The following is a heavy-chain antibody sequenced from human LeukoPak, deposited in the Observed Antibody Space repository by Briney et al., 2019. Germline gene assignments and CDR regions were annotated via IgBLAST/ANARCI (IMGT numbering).Heavy chain of an antibody. D-gene: IGHD2/OR15-2a*01. Sequence: GGSLRLSCAASGFTFSSYAMSWVRQAPGKGLEWVSAISGNGGSTYYADSVKGRFTISRDNSKNTLHLQMNSLRAEDTAVYYCAKEEAEGHYFTFDFWGQGTLVTVSS. J-gene: IGHJ4*02. V-gene: IGHV3-23*01. CDR3: AKEEAEGHYFTFDF. CDR2: ISGNGGST. CDR1: GFTFSSYA.